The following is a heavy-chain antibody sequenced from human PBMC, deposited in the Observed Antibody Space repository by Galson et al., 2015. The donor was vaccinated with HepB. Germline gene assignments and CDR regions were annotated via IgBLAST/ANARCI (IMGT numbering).Heavy chain of an antibody. Sequence: SETLSLTCTVSGGSVTSSSHYWGWIRQPPGKGLEWIGSFYSNGNTYYNPSPKSRVSIAVETSKNHFSLKLSSVTAADTAVYYCARVHNPASTVDLIDYWGQGTLVTVSS. CDR1: GGSVTSSSHY. J-gene: IGHJ4*02. V-gene: IGHV4-39*02. D-gene: IGHD1-1*01. CDR2: FYSNGNT. CDR3: ARVHNPASTVDLIDY.